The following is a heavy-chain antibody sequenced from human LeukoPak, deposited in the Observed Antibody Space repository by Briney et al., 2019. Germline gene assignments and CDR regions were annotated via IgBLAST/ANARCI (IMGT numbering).Heavy chain of an antibody. CDR2: IYYSGST. CDR1: GGSISSYY. CDR3: ARGSGGYDDFDY. Sequence: SETLSLTCTVSGGSISSYYWSWIRQPPGKGLEWIGYIYYSGSTNYNPSLKSRVTISVDTSKNQFSLKLSSMTAADTAVYYCARGSGGYDDFDYWGQGTLVTVSS. J-gene: IGHJ4*02. D-gene: IGHD5-12*01. V-gene: IGHV4-59*01.